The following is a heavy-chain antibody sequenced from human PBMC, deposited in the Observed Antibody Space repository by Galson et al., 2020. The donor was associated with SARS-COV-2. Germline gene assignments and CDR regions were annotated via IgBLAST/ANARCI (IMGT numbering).Heavy chain of an antibody. D-gene: IGHD1-26*01. CDR2: ISGNAVAT. Sequence: GGSLRLSCSASGFTFSTNAMHWVRQAPGKGLEYVSAISGNAVATYYADSVKGRFTISRDNSKNTLYLQMNSLRPEDTALYYCVKTRGSGNYYYESWGQGTLVTVSS. V-gene: IGHV3-64D*06. CDR1: GFTFSTNA. CDR3: VKTRGSGNYYYES. J-gene: IGHJ4*02.